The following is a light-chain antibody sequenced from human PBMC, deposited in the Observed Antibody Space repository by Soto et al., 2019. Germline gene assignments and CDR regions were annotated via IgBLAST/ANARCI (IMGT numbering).Light chain of an antibody. CDR3: HHYYGLTNT. CDR2: DVF. CDR1: QSVNNS. Sequence: DIQMTQSPSSLSASIGDSVTITCRASQSVNNSLAWYQQSPGKAPHVGIHDVFRLPSVVTSRLAGAGSGTEFTLTISDTQAEDCGSYFCHHYYGLTNTFGPGTKLES. J-gene: IGKJ2*01. V-gene: IGKV1-5*01.